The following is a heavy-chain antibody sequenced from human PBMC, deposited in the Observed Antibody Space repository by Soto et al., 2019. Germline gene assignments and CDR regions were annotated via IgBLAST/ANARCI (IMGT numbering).Heavy chain of an antibody. J-gene: IGHJ1*01. V-gene: IGHV2-5*02. CDR3: AHSGYYDSSDQTLWGGYLQH. CDR1: GLSLSTSGVG. D-gene: IGHD3-22*01. Sequence: QITLKESGPTLVKPTQTLTLTCTFSGLSLSTSGVGVGWIRHPPGKALEWLALIYWDDDKRYSPSLKSRLTITKDTSKNQVVLTMTNMDPVDTATYYCAHSGYYDSSDQTLWGGYLQHWGQGTRVTVSS. CDR2: IYWDDDK.